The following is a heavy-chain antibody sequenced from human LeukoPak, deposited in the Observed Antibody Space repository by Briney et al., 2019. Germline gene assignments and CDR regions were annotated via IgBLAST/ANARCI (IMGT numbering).Heavy chain of an antibody. V-gene: IGHV1-46*01. CDR3: ARDYDSSGYLFWGTRGGAFDI. J-gene: IGHJ3*02. CDR2: INPSGGST. D-gene: IGHD3-22*01. Sequence: GGSLRLSCAASGFTFSSYGMHWVRQAPGQGLEWIGIINPSGGSTSYAQKFQGRVTMTRDMSTSTVYMELSSLRSEDTAVYYCARDYDSSGYLFWGTRGGAFDIWGQGTMVTVSS. CDR1: GFTFSSYG.